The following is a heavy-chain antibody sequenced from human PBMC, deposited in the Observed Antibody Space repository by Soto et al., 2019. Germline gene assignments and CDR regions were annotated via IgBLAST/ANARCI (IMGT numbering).Heavy chain of an antibody. V-gene: IGHV4-34*01. CDR1: GGSFSGYY. Sequence: PSETLSLTCAAYGGSFSGYYWSWIRQPPGKGLEWIGEINHSGSTNYNPSLKSRVTISVDTSKNQFSLKLSSVTAADTAVYYCARKNWYFDLWGRGTLVTVSS. J-gene: IGHJ2*01. CDR3: ARKNWYFDL. CDR2: INHSGST.